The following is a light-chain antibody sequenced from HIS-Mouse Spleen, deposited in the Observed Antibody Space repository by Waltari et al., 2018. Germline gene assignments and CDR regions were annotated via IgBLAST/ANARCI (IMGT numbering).Light chain of an antibody. J-gene: IGLJ2*01. CDR3: SSYTSSSFNVV. CDR1: SSDVGGYNY. CDR2: DVS. V-gene: IGLV2-14*03. Sequence: QSALTQPASVSGSPGQSITISCTGTSSDVGGYNYVSWYQQHPGKAPKLLIYDVSNRPPGVAHRFSGSKSGNTASLTISGLQAEDEADYYCSSYTSSSFNVVFGGGTKLTVL.